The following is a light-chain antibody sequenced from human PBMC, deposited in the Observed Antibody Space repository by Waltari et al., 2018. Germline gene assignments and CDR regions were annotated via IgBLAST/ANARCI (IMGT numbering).Light chain of an antibody. CDR3: MQGKDLPLT. J-gene: IGKJ4*01. V-gene: IGKV3-15*01. CDR1: QSVGSN. Sequence: EIVMTQSPATLSVSPGERATLSCRASQSVGSNVGWYQQKPGQAPRLLIYGASTRATGVPARFSGSGSGTEFTLTISSLQSEDFAVYYCMQGKDLPLTFGGGTKVDI. CDR2: GAS.